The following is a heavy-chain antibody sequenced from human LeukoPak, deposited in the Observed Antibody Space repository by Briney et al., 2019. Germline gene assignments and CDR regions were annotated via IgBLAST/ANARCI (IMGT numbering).Heavy chain of an antibody. J-gene: IGHJ6*04. CDR3: ARDQGSGYDRDYYYYGMDV. CDR2: IKQDGSEK. CDR1: GFTFSSYW. Sequence: GRSLRLSCAASGFTFSSYWMSWVRQAPGKGLEWVANIKQDGSEKYYVDSVKGRFTISRDNAKNSLYLQMNSLRAEDTAVYYCARDQGSGYDRDYYYYGMDVWGKGTTVTVSS. D-gene: IGHD5-12*01. V-gene: IGHV3-7*03.